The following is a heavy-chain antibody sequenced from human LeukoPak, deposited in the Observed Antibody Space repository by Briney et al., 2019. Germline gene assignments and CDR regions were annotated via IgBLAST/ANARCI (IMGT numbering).Heavy chain of an antibody. CDR1: GFTFSSYG. D-gene: IGHD5-18*01. V-gene: IGHV3-30*02. CDR2: IRYDGSNK. CDR3: AKDLFRGYSYGSGEYFDY. J-gene: IGHJ4*02. Sequence: GGSLRLSCAASGFTFSSYGMHWVRQAPGKGLERVAFIRYDGSNKYYADSAKGRFTISRDNSKNTLYLQMNSLRAEDTAVYYCAKDLFRGYSYGSGEYFDYWGQGTLVTVSS.